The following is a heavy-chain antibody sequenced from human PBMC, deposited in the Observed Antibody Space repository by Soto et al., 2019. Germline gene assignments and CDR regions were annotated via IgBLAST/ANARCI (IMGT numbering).Heavy chain of an antibody. Sequence: SSETLSLTCTVSGGSISSGDYYWKWIRQHPGKGLEGIGYIYYSESTYYNPSLKSRVTISVDTSRSQFSLKLRSVTAADTAVYYCARHRRGPGITIVGVVLNWFDPCGQGNLVTVSS. CDR1: GGSISSGDYY. J-gene: IGHJ5*02. D-gene: IGHD3-3*01. CDR3: ARHRRGPGITIVGVVLNWFDP. V-gene: IGHV4-31*03. CDR2: IYYSEST.